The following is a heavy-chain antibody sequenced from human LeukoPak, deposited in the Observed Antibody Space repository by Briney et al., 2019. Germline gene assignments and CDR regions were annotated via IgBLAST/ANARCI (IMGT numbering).Heavy chain of an antibody. CDR3: ARYSGYDSSFDY. CDR2: IYYSGST. Sequence: TTSETLSLTCTVSGGSISSYYWSWIRQPPGKGLEWVGYIYYSGSTNYNPSLKSRVTISVDTSKNQFSLKLSSVTAADTAVYYCARYSGYDSSFDYWRHGTLVTVSS. J-gene: IGHJ4*01. D-gene: IGHD5-12*01. V-gene: IGHV4-59*01. CDR1: GGSISSYY.